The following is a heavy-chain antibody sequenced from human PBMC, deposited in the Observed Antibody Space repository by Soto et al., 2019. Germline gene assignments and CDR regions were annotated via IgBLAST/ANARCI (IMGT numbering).Heavy chain of an antibody. Sequence: SETLSLTCTVSGGSVSSGSYYWSWIRQPPGKGLEWIGYIYYSGSTNYNPSLKSRVTISVDTSKNQFSLKLSSVTAADTAVYYCARGLYDYVWGSYRYSYFQHWGQGTLVTV. CDR2: IYYSGST. J-gene: IGHJ1*01. CDR3: ARGLYDYVWGSYRYSYFQH. D-gene: IGHD3-16*02. CDR1: GGSVSSGSYY. V-gene: IGHV4-61*01.